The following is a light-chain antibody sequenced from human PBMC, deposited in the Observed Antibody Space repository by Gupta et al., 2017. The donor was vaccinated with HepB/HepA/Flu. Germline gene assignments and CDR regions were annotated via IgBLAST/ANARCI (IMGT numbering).Light chain of an antibody. J-gene: IGLJ2*01. CDR3: CSYAGSSTVV. Sequence: HSALPPPASESGSAGQSIAISFTRTSSDVGSYNLVSWYQQHPGKAPKLMIYEVSKRPSGVSNRFSGSKSGNTASLTISGLQAEDEADYYCCSYAGSSTVVFGGGTKLTVL. CDR2: EVS. CDR1: SSDVGSYNL. V-gene: IGLV2-23*02.